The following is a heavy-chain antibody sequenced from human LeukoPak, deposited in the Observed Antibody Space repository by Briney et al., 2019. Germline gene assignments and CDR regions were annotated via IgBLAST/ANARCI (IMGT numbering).Heavy chain of an antibody. Sequence: PSETLSLTCTVYGGSISSYYWSLIRQPPGKGLEWIGYIYYSGSTNYNPSLKSRVTISVDTSKNQFSLKLSSVTAADTAVYYCAGAVAGTLGYYYGMDVWGQGTTVTVSS. D-gene: IGHD6-19*01. J-gene: IGHJ6*02. CDR3: AGAVAGTLGYYYGMDV. CDR1: GGSISSYY. V-gene: IGHV4-59*01. CDR2: IYYSGST.